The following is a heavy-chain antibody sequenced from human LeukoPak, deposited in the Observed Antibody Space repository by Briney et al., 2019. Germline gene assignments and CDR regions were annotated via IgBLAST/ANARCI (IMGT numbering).Heavy chain of an antibody. D-gene: IGHD1-26*01. V-gene: IGHV4-4*09. CDR1: GGSISGYY. J-gene: IGHJ5*01. CDR2: IHSNGYT. CDR3: AQRQGPMSGTYDYFDP. Sequence: SETLSLTCTVSGGSISGYYWTWIRQPPGQGLEWIAYIHSNGYTNYNPSLRSRVTISVDPSKNQFSLTVTPVTAANTAIYYCAQRQGPMSGTYDYFDPWGQGALVTVSS.